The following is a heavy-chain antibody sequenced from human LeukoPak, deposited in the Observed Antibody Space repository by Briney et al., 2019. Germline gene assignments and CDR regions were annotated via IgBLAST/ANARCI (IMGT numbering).Heavy chain of an antibody. CDR2: IVVGGGNT. CDR1: GFTFTSSA. V-gene: IGHV1-58*01. CDR3: AASPDYYDSSGYSYYFDY. J-gene: IGHJ4*02. D-gene: IGHD3-22*01. Sequence: GTSVKLSCKASGFTFTSSAVQWVRQARGQRLEWIGWIVVGGGNTNYAQKFQERVTITRDMSTSTAYMELSSLRSEDTAVYYCAASPDYYDSSGYSYYFDYWGQGTLVSVCS.